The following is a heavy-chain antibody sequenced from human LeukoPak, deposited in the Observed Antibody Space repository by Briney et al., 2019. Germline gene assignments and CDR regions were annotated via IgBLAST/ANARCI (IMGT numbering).Heavy chain of an antibody. CDR1: GGSISSYY. CDR2: IYTSGST. V-gene: IGHV4-4*07. D-gene: IGHD5-18*01. J-gene: IGHJ6*03. Sequence: SETLSLTCTVSGGSISSYYWSWIRQPAGKGLEWIGRIYTSGSTNYNPSLKSRVTMSVDTSKNQFSLKLSSVTAADTAVYYCARSGQGYSYGFATQSYYYMDVWGKGTTVTVSS. CDR3: ARSGQGYSYGFATQSYYYMDV.